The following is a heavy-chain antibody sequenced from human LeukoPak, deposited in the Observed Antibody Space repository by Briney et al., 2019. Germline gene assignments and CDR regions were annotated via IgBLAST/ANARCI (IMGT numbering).Heavy chain of an antibody. V-gene: IGHV3-74*01. D-gene: IGHD2-2*01. J-gene: IGHJ4*02. CDR3: AKLERGLYCSSTSCATPAY. CDR2: INTDGST. CDR1: GFTLSNTW. Sequence: PGGSLRLSCEASGFTLSNTWMHWFRQAPGKALVWVSRINTDGSTTYADSVKGRFTISRDNAKNTLYLQMHSLSVEDTAVYYCAKLERGLYCSSTSCATPAYWGQGTLVTVSS.